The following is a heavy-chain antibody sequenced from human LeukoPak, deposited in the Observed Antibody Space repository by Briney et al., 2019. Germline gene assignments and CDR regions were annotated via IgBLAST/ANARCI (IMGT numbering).Heavy chain of an antibody. J-gene: IGHJ4*02. D-gene: IGHD3-10*01. CDR2: IIPIFGTA. CDR1: GGTFTSYA. Sequence: SVKVSCKASGGTFTSYAISWVRQAPGQGLEWMGGIIPIFGTANYAQKFQGRVTITTDESTSTAYMELSSLRSEDTAVYYCGSSGSYSNDLGYWGQGTLVTVSS. V-gene: IGHV1-69*05. CDR3: GSSGSYSNDLGY.